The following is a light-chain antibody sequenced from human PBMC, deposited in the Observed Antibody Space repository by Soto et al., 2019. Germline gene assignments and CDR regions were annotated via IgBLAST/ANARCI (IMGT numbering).Light chain of an antibody. CDR3: QHYGNSPPSVT. Sequence: IVMTQSLATLSVSPGGRATLSCRASQSISDTLAWYQQKPGQAPRLLXYGASNRATGIPDRFSGSGSGTDFTLTISRLEPEEFAVYYCQHYGNSPPSVTLGPGTKVDIK. CDR2: GAS. CDR1: QSISDT. J-gene: IGKJ3*01. V-gene: IGKV3-20*01.